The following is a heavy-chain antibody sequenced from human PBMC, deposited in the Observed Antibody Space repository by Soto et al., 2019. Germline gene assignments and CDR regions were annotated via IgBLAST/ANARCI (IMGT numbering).Heavy chain of an antibody. CDR3: ARGPFGDEDYYYGMDV. Sequence: PSETLSLTCTASGGSISSYYLSWIRQPPGKGLEWIGYIYYSGSTNYNPSLKSRVTISVDTSKNQFSLKLSSVTAADTAVYYCARGPFGDEDYYYGMDVWGKGTTLTVPS. D-gene: IGHD4-17*01. V-gene: IGHV4-59*01. J-gene: IGHJ6*04. CDR2: IYYSGST. CDR1: GGSISSYY.